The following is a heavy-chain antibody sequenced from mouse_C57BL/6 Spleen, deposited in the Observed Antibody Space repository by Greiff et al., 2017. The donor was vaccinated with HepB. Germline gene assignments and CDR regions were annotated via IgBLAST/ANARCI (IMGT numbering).Heavy chain of an antibody. CDR1: GYTFTSYW. Sequence: QVQLKQPGAELVKPGASVKLSCKASGYTFTSYWMHWVKQRPGQGLEWIGMIHPNSGSTNYNEKFKSKATLTVDKSSSTAYMQLSSLTSEDSAVYYCARDGAYWGQGTLVTVSA. D-gene: IGHD2-3*01. J-gene: IGHJ3*01. V-gene: IGHV1-64*01. CDR3: ARDGAY. CDR2: IHPNSGST.